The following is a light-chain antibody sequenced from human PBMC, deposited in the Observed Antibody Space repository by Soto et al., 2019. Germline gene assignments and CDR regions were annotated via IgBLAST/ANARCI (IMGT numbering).Light chain of an antibody. CDR1: QSVSSSY. Sequence: EIVLTQSPGTLSLSPGERATLSCRASQSVSSSYLAWYQQKPGQAPRLLIYGASSRATGIPYRFSGSGSGTDFTLTISRLEPEDFVVYYCQQYGSSPWTFGQWTKVEI. J-gene: IGKJ1*01. V-gene: IGKV3-20*01. CDR2: GAS. CDR3: QQYGSSPWT.